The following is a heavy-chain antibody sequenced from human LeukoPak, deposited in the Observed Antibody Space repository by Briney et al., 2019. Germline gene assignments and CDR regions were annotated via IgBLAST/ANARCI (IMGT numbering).Heavy chain of an antibody. Sequence: SETLSLTCSVSGGSISSGGYYWSWIRQHPGKGLEWIGYIYYSGNSFYNPSLKSRVTMSVDTSKNQFSLKLSSVAAADTAVYYCAAGLAAAFFDLWGQGTLVTVSS. CDR1: GGSISSGGYY. CDR2: IYYSGNS. J-gene: IGHJ4*02. D-gene: IGHD6-13*01. CDR3: AAGLAAAFFDL. V-gene: IGHV4-31*03.